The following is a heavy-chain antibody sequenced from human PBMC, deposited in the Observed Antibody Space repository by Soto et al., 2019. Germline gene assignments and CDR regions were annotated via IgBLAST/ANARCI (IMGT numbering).Heavy chain of an antibody. CDR1: WFSLSTSGVG. J-gene: IGHJ4*02. CDR3: AHRLKQSGSYLD. Sequence: XGPAPVTPAHTLTLTCTFSWFSLSTSGVGVCCIRQPPGKALEWLALIYCDDDKRYSPSLKSRLTITKDTSKNQVVLTMTNMDPVDTATYYCAHRLKQSGSYLDWGQGTLVTVSS. CDR2: IYCDDDK. V-gene: IGHV2-5*02. D-gene: IGHD1-26*01.